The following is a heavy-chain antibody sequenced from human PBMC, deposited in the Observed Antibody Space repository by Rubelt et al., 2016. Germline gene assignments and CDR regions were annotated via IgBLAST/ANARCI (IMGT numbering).Heavy chain of an antibody. CDR1: GFTFSNYG. V-gene: IGHV3-33*01. J-gene: IGHJ4*02. CDR3: ARDLSDSGRYHHFDY. Sequence: GRSLRLSCAASGFTFSNYGMHWVRQAPGKGLEWVAIIWYDGGNKYYADSVKGRFTISRDNSKNTLYLQMNSLRAEDTAVYYCARDLSDSGRYHHFDYWGQGTLVTASS. D-gene: IGHD1-26*01. CDR2: IWYDGGNK.